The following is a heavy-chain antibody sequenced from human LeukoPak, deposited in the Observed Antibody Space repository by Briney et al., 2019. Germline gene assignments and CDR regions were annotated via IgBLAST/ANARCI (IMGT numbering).Heavy chain of an antibody. V-gene: IGHV4-34*01. Sequence: SETLSLTCAVYGGSFSPYYWSWIRQPPGKGLEWIGEVNHSGSTNYNPSLKSRVTISVDTSKNQFSLRLSSVTAADTAVYYCARGGFYCGGDCYVDYWGQGTLVTVSS. CDR2: VNHSGST. CDR1: GGSFSPYY. D-gene: IGHD2-21*02. J-gene: IGHJ4*02. CDR3: ARGGFYCGGDCYVDY.